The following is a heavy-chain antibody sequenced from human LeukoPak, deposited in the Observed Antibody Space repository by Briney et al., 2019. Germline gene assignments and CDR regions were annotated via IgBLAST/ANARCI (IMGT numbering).Heavy chain of an antibody. D-gene: IGHD3-3*01. V-gene: IGHV4-59*08. CDR3: ARGGYDFWNGYYGNWFDP. CDR2: IYYSGST. CDR1: AGSISSSY. Sequence: SETLSLTCTVSAGSISSSYWSWIRLPPGKGLEWIGNIYYSGSTNYNPSLKSRVTISVDTSKNQFSLQLNSVTPEDTAVYYCARGGYDFWNGYYGNWFDPWGQGTLVTVSS. J-gene: IGHJ5*02.